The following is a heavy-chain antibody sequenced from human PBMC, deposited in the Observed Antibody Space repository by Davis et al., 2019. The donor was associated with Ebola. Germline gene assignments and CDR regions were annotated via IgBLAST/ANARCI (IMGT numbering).Heavy chain of an antibody. Sequence: GESLKISCAASGFTFSNSWMSWVRQGPGEGLVWVSHINRDGTTTNYADSVGGRFTISRDNAKNTLYLQMNSLRAENTAVYYCMSLSGGSWGQGTLVTVSS. CDR1: GFTFSNSW. CDR2: INRDGTTT. J-gene: IGHJ5*02. D-gene: IGHD3-16*01. CDR3: MSLSGGS. V-gene: IGHV3-74*01.